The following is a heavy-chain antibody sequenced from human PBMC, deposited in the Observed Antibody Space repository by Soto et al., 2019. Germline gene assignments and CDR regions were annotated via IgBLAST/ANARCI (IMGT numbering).Heavy chain of an antibody. CDR3: ARERSYYDSSGYYYEVLYNWFDP. Sequence: ASVKVSCKASGYTFTSYGISWVRQAPGQGLEWMGWISAYNGNTNYAQKLQGRVTMTTDTSTSTAYMELRSLRSDDTAVYYCARERSYYDSSGYYYEVLYNWFDPWGQGTLVTVSS. D-gene: IGHD3-22*01. J-gene: IGHJ5*02. CDR2: ISAYNGNT. CDR1: GYTFTSYG. V-gene: IGHV1-18*04.